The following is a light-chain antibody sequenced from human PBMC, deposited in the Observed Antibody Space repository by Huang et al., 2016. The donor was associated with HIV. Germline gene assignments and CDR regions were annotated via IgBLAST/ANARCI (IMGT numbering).Light chain of an antibody. Sequence: EVVLTQSPATLSLSPGERATLSCRASQTVGSYLAWYQQKPGQSPRLLIYDASNRATGIPARFSGSGYGTDFTLTISTLGPEDFAVYYCQQRVNWPLTFGGGTKVEIK. J-gene: IGKJ4*01. V-gene: IGKV3-11*01. CDR2: DAS. CDR1: QTVGSY. CDR3: QQRVNWPLT.